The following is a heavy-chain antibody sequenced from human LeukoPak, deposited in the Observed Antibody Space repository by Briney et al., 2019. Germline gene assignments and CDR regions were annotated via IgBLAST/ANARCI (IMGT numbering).Heavy chain of an antibody. CDR2: IYHSGST. CDR3: AVSGADSYGDNY. J-gene: IGHJ4*02. V-gene: IGHV4-59*12. CDR1: GGSISSYY. Sequence: KSSETLSLTCTVSGGSISSYYWSWIRQPPGKGLEWIGEIYHSGSTNYNPSLKSRVTISVDKSKNQFSLKLSSVTAADTAVYYCAVSGADSYGDNYWGQGTLVTVSS. D-gene: IGHD5-18*01.